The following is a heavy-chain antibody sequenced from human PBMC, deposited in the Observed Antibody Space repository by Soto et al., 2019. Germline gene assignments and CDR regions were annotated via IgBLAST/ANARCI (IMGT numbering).Heavy chain of an antibody. CDR1: GYIFSTHG. J-gene: IGHJ4*02. CDR2: INPYNGKT. CDR3: ARVQIVVVVGGTPADY. Sequence: QVQLEQSGAEVKKSGASVKVSCKASGYIFSTHGINWVRQAPGQGLEWMGWINPYNGKTNYAQKVKGRVTMTTETSRKTAYMELRSLRSDDTAVYYCARVQIVVVVGGTPADYWGQGTLVTVSS. V-gene: IGHV1-18*01. D-gene: IGHD2-15*01.